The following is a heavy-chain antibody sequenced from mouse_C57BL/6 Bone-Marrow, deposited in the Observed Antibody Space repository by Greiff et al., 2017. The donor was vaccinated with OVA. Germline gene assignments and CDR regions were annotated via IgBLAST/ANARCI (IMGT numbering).Heavy chain of an antibody. Sequence: VQLQQSGPELVKPGASVKISCKASGYSFTGYYMNWVKQSPEKSLEWIGEINPSTGGTTYNQKFKAKATLTVDKSSSTAYMQLKSLTSEDSAVYYCAREDGNYFFYAMDYWGQGTSVTVSS. CDR3: AREDGNYFFYAMDY. D-gene: IGHD2-1*01. V-gene: IGHV1-42*01. CDR1: GYSFTGYY. J-gene: IGHJ4*01. CDR2: INPSTGGT.